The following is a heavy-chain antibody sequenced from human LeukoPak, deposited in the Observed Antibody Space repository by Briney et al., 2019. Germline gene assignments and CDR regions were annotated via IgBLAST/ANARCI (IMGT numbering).Heavy chain of an antibody. CDR1: GFTFSTFA. V-gene: IGHV3-23*01. J-gene: IGHJ5*02. D-gene: IGHD5-12*01. CDR2: ISGSGGGT. Sequence: PGGSLRLSCAASGFTFSTFAMSWVRQAPGKGLEWVSAISGSGGGTYYADSVKGRLTISRDNSKNTLYLQMSSLRAEDTAVYYCAIAFSAYENWPPNWFDPWGQGTLVTVSS. CDR3: AIAFSAYENWPPNWFDP.